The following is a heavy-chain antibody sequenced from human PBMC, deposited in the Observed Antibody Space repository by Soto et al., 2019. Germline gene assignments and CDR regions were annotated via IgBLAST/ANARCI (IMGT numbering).Heavy chain of an antibody. CDR3: ARDLTVAARPTHDY. CDR1: GYTFTSYG. V-gene: IGHV1-18*01. Sequence: ASVKVSSKASGYTFTSYGISWVRQAPGQGLEWMGWISAYNGNTNYAQKLQGRVTMTADTSTSTAHMGLRSLRSDDTALYYCARDLTVAARPTHDYSGQGTLVTVAS. CDR2: ISAYNGNT. D-gene: IGHD6-6*01. J-gene: IGHJ4*02.